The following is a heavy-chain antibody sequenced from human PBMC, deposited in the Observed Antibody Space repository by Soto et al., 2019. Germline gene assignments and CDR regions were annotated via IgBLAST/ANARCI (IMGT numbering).Heavy chain of an antibody. CDR1: GFTFSSYA. J-gene: IGHJ6*03. CDR2: ISGSGGST. Sequence: GGSLRLSCAASGFTFSSYAMSWVRQAPGKGLEWVSAISGSGGSTYYADSVKGRFTISRDNSKNTLYLQMNSLRAEDTAVYYCARRRNYGPLYYYYYMDVWGKGTTVTVSS. V-gene: IGHV3-23*01. D-gene: IGHD4-17*01. CDR3: ARRRNYGPLYYYYYMDV.